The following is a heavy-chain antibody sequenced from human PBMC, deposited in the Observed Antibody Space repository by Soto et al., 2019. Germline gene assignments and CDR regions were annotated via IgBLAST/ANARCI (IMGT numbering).Heavy chain of an antibody. CDR2: IWYDGSNK. CDR3: ARDFIAARHREAQYFQH. Sequence: PGGSLRLSCAASGFTFSSYGMHWVRQAPGKGLEWVAVIWYDGSNKYYADSVKGCFTISRDNSKNTLYLQMNSLRAEDTAVYFCARDFIAARHREAQYFQHWGQGTLVTVSS. CDR1: GFTFSSYG. J-gene: IGHJ1*01. V-gene: IGHV3-33*01. D-gene: IGHD6-6*01.